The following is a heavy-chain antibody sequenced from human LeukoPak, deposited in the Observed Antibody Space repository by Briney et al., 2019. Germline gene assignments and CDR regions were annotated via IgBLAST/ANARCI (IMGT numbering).Heavy chain of an antibody. CDR3: ARDKGGITIFGVVIRDDAFDI. Sequence: ASVKVSCKASGYTFTSYGISWVRRAPGQGLEWMGWISAYNGNTNYAQKLQGRVTMTTDTSTSTAYMELRSPRSDDTAVYYCARDKGGITIFGVVIRDDAFDIWGQGTMVTVSS. CDR1: GYTFTSYG. D-gene: IGHD3-3*01. CDR2: ISAYNGNT. J-gene: IGHJ3*02. V-gene: IGHV1-18*01.